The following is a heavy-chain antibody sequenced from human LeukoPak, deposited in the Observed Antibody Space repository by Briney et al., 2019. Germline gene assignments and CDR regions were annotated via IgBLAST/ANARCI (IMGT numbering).Heavy chain of an antibody. CDR3: AKARIQLWLHVN. D-gene: IGHD5-18*01. J-gene: IGHJ4*02. CDR1: GFTFSSYA. V-gene: IGHV3-30-3*01. Sequence: GGSLRLSCAASGFTFSSYAMHWVRQAPGKGLEWVAVISYDGSNKYYADSVKGRFTISRDNSKNTLYLQMNSLRAEDTAVYYCAKARIQLWLHVNWGQGTLVTVSS. CDR2: ISYDGSNK.